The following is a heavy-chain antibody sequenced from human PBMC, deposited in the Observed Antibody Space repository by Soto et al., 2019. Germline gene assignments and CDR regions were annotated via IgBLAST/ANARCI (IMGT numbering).Heavy chain of an antibody. Sequence: PGGSLRLSCAASEFTFRSYWMHWVRQSPGKGLVWVSRISGDGSSTTYADSVRGRFTISRDNAKNTVYLQMGSLRAEDTAVYYCARSLPGTYGAFDLWGQGTMVTVSS. CDR3: ARSLPGTYGAFDL. J-gene: IGHJ3*01. CDR1: EFTFRSYW. D-gene: IGHD1-7*01. CDR2: ISGDGSST. V-gene: IGHV3-74*01.